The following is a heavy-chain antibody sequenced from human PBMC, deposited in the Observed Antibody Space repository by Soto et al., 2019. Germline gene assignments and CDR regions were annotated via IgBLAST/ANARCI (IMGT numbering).Heavy chain of an antibody. CDR3: AGDGGRYSGGSDY. V-gene: IGHV1-69*01. D-gene: IGHD1-26*01. CDR2: IIPIFGTA. CDR1: GGTFSSYS. Sequence: QVQLVQSGAEVKKPGSSVKVSCKASGGTFSSYSINWVRQAPGQGLEWMGEIIPIFGTANYAQKFQGRVTITADESTSTAYMELGSLRSEDAAVYYCAGDGGRYSGGSDYWGQGTLVTVSS. J-gene: IGHJ4*02.